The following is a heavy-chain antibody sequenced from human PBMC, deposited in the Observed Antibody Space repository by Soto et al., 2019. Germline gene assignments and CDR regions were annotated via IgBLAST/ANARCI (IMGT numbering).Heavy chain of an antibody. Sequence: PGGSLRLSCAASGFTFDNYGITWVRQAPGKGLEWVSVITRSGGSTYYTDSVKGRFTISRDNSKNMVYLQMNSLRAEDTAVYYCARAIGLVLSHHFDSWGQGTPVTVSS. CDR1: GFTFDNYG. V-gene: IGHV3-23*01. J-gene: IGHJ4*02. CDR3: ARAIGLVLSHHFDS. CDR2: ITRSGGST. D-gene: IGHD3-10*01.